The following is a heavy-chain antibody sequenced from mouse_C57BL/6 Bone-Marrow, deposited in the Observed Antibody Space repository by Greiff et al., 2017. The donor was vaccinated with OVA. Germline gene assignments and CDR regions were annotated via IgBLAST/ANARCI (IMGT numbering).Heavy chain of an antibody. CDR3: TRSSNYVGYDYAMDY. V-gene: IGHV1-15*01. CDR2: IDPETGGT. J-gene: IGHJ4*01. D-gene: IGHD2-5*01. Sequence: VKLMESGAELVRPGASVTLSCKASGYTFTDYEMHWVKQTPVHGLEWIGAIDPETGGTAYNQKFKGKAILTADKSSSTAYMELRSLTSEDSAVYYCTRSSNYVGYDYAMDYWGQGTSVTVSS. CDR1: GYTFTDYE.